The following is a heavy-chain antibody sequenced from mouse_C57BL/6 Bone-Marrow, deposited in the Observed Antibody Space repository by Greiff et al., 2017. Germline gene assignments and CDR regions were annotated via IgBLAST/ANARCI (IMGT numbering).Heavy chain of an antibody. D-gene: IGHD1-1*01. J-gene: IGHJ1*03. CDR1: GYTFTDYN. CDR2: INPNNGGT. V-gene: IGHV1-18*01. Sequence: EVKLMESGPELVKPGASVKIPCKASGYTFTDYNMDWVKQSHGKSLEWIGDINPNNGGTIYNQKFKGKATLTVDKSSSTAYMELRSLTSEDTAVYYCARRGYGSSPWYFDVWGTGTTVTVSS. CDR3: ARRGYGSSPWYFDV.